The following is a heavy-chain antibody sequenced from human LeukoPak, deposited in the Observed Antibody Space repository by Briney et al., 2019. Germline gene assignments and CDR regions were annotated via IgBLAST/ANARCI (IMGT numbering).Heavy chain of an antibody. D-gene: IGHD3-22*01. CDR3: ARSLSIPNSSGYYFAFDI. V-gene: IGHV1-2*02. CDR2: INPNSGGT. Sequence: ASVKVSCKASGYTFTGYYMHWVRQAPGQGLEWMGWINPNSGGTNYAQKFQGRVTMTRDTSISTAYMELSRLRSDDTAVYYCARSLSIPNSSGYYFAFDIWGQGTMVTVSS. CDR1: GYTFTGYY. J-gene: IGHJ3*02.